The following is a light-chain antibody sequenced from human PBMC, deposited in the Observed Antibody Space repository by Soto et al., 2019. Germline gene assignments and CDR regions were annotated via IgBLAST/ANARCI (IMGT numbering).Light chain of an antibody. Sequence: QSVLTQPASVSGSPGQSITISCTGTSSAVGSYDLVSWYQHHSGKAPKIIIYEVNKRPSGISDRFSGSKSGNTASLTISGLQAEDEADYFCCSFVRSNGLLFGGGTKLTVL. CDR2: EVN. J-gene: IGLJ2*01. CDR1: SSAVGSYDL. CDR3: CSFVRSNGLL. V-gene: IGLV2-23*02.